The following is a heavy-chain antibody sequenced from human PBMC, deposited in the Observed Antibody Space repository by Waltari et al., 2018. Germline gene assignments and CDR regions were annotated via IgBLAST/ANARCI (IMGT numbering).Heavy chain of an antibody. D-gene: IGHD2-2*01. J-gene: IGHJ4*02. CDR2: INPNSGGT. CDR1: GYTFTCYY. CDR3: ARDRLSGIVVGNDY. Sequence: QVQLVQSGAEVKKPGASVKVSCKASGYTFTCYYLHWVRQAPGQGLEWMGRINPNSGGTNYAQKFQGRVTMTRDTSISTAYMELSRLRSDDTAVYYCARDRLSGIVVGNDYWGQGTLVTVSS. V-gene: IGHV1-2*06.